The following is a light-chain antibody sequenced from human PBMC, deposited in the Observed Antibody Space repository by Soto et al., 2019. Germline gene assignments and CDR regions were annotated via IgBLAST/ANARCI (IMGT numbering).Light chain of an antibody. CDR1: QSVSSY. CDR3: QQRNNWLT. V-gene: IGKV3-11*01. CDR2: DAS. J-gene: IGKJ3*01. Sequence: EIVLTQSPATLSLSPGERAILSCRASQSVSSYLAWYQQKPGQAPRLLIYDASTRATGIPARFSGSGSGTDFTLTISSLEPEDSAVYYCQQRNNWLTFGPGTKVDIK.